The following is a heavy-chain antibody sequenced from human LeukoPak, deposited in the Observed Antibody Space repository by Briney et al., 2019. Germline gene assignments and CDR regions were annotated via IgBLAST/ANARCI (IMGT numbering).Heavy chain of an antibody. Sequence: PSETLSLTCGVYGGSFSGYYWSWIRQPPRKGLEWIAEINHSGSTNYNPSLKSRVTMSIDTSKNQFSLKLSSATAADTAVYYCARRARSYSSTWQTRGGNWFDPWGQGTLVTVSS. CDR2: INHSGST. J-gene: IGHJ5*02. CDR3: ARRARSYSSTWQTRGGNWFDP. D-gene: IGHD6-13*01. CDR1: GGSFSGYY. V-gene: IGHV4-34*01.